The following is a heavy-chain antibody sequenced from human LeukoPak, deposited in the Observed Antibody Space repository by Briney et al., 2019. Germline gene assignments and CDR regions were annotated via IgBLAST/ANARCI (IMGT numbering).Heavy chain of an antibody. CDR3: ARDRGGRGNLLLYFGLDV. V-gene: IGHV1-3*01. D-gene: IGHD1-26*01. CDR1: GYTFTSYA. J-gene: IGHJ6*02. CDR2: INAGNGNT. Sequence: ASVKVSCKASGYTFTSYAMHWVRQAPGQRLEWMGWINAGNGNTKYSQNFQDRVTMTTDTSTSTVFMELRSLRSDDTAVYYCARDRGGRGNLLLYFGLDVWGQGTTVTVSS.